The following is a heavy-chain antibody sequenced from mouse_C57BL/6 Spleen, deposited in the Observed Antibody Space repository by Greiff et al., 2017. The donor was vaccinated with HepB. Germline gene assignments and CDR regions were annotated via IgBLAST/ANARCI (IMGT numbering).Heavy chain of an antibody. CDR1: GYTFTSYW. D-gene: IGHD1-1*01. CDR3: TRGDYYGSSHYYAMDY. J-gene: IGHJ4*01. CDR2: IDPSDSYT. Sequence: VQLQQPGAELVRPGTSVKLSCKASGYTFTSYWMHWVKQRPGQGLEWIGVIDPSDSYTNYNQKFKGKAKLTVDPSSSTAYMQLSSLTSEDSAVYYCTRGDYYGSSHYYAMDYWGQGTSVTVSS. V-gene: IGHV1-59*01.